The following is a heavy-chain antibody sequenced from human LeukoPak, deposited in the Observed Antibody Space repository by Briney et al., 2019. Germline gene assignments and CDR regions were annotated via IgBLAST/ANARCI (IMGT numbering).Heavy chain of an antibody. CDR2: INTNTGNP. J-gene: IGHJ4*02. V-gene: IGHV7-4-1*02. CDR3: VRGSDYYDSSGATY. Sequence: ASVKVSCKASGYTFTSYGISWVRQAPGQGLEWMGWINTNTGNPTYAQGFTGRFVFSLDTSVSTAYLQISSLKAEDTAVYYCVRGSDYYDSSGATYWGQGTLVTVSS. CDR1: GYTFTSYG. D-gene: IGHD3-22*01.